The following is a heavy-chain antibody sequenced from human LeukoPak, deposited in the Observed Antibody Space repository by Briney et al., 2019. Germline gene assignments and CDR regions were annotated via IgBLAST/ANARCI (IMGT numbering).Heavy chain of an antibody. CDR2: IYTSGST. CDR3: AREGRSNMLNWFDP. D-gene: IGHD2-8*01. V-gene: IGHV4-4*07. Sequence: SETLSLTCTVSGGSISSYYWSWIRQPAGKGLEWIGPIYTSGSTNYNPSLKSRVTMSVDTSKNQFSLKLSSVTAADTAVYYCAREGRSNMLNWFDPWGQGTLVTVSS. J-gene: IGHJ5*02. CDR1: GGSISSYY.